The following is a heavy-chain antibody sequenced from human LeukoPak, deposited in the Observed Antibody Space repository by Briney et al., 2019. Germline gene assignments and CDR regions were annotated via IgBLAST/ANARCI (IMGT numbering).Heavy chain of an antibody. CDR1: GGSFSGYY. V-gene: IGHV4-34*01. D-gene: IGHD2-21*02. CDR2: INHSGST. J-gene: IGHJ5*02. CDR3: ARGSAYCGGDCYTNYNWFDP. Sequence: SETLSLTCAVYGGSFSGYYWSWIRQPPGKGLEWIGEINHSGSTNYNPSLKSRVTISVDTSKNQFSLKLSSVTAADTAVYYCARGSAYCGGDCYTNYNWFDPWGQGTLVTVSS.